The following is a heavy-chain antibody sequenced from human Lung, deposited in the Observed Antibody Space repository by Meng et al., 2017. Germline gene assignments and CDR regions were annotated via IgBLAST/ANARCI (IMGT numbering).Heavy chain of an antibody. CDR3: ARGPTTMAHDFDY. Sequence: VHLQQWGAGLLKPSETLSLPCVVSGGAFSDYYWSWIRQPPGKGLEWIGEINHSGSTNYNPSLESRATISVDTSQNNLSLKLSSVTAADSAVYYCARGPTTMAHDFDYWGQGTLVTVSS. J-gene: IGHJ4*02. CDR1: GGAFSDYY. CDR2: INHSGST. D-gene: IGHD4-11*01. V-gene: IGHV4-34*01.